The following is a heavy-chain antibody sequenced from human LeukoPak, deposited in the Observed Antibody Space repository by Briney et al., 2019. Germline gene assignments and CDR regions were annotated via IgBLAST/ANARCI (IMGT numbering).Heavy chain of an antibody. V-gene: IGHV3-48*01. CDR2: ISSSSSTI. Sequence: GGSLRLSCAASGFTFSSYSMNWVRQAPGKGLEWVSYISSSSSTIYYADSVKGRFTISRDNAKSSLYLQMNSLRAEDTAVYYCAREGVLLWFGELLRGWFDPWGQGTLVTVSS. CDR3: AREGVLLWFGELLRGWFDP. CDR1: GFTFSSYS. J-gene: IGHJ5*02. D-gene: IGHD3-10*01.